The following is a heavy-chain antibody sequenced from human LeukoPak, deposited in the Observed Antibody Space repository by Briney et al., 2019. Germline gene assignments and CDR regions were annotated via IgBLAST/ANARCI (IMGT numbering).Heavy chain of an antibody. D-gene: IGHD3-22*01. V-gene: IGHV1-69*05. Sequence: SVKVSCKAFGGSFSSEAISWVRQAPGQGLEWMGGIIPIFGTANYAQKFQGRVTITTDESTSTAYMELSSLRSEDTAVYYCATTYYYDSSGPNPGYFDYWGQGTLVTVSS. CDR3: ATTYYYDSSGPNPGYFDY. CDR1: GGSFSSEA. J-gene: IGHJ4*02. CDR2: IIPIFGTA.